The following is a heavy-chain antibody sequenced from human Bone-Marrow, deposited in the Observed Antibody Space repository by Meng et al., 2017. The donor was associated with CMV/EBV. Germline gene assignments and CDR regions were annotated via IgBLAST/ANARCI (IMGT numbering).Heavy chain of an antibody. CDR1: GGTFSSYA. V-gene: IGHV1-69*05. D-gene: IGHD1-1*01. J-gene: IGHJ5*02. CDR2: IIPIFGTA. Sequence: SGGTFSSYAISWVRQAPGQGLEWMGGIIPIFGTANYAQKFQGRVTITTDESTSTAYMELSSLRSEDTAVYYCARDTYNWNDARWFDPWGQGTLVTVSS. CDR3: ARDTYNWNDARWFDP.